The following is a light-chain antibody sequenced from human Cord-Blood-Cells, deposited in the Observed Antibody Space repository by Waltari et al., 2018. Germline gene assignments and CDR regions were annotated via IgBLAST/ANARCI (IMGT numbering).Light chain of an antibody. CDR1: SIDVGGSNY. CDR3: SSYAGSNNVV. J-gene: IGLJ2*01. V-gene: IGLV2-8*01. CDR2: EVS. Sequence: QSALTQPPSASGSPGQSVTISCTGTSIDVGGSNYVSWYQQHPGKAPKLMIYEVSKRPSGVPDRFSGSKSGNTASLTVSGLQAEDEADYYCSSYAGSNNVVFGGGTKLTVL.